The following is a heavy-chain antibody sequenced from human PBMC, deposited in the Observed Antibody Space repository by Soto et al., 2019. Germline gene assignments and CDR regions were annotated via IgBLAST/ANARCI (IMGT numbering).Heavy chain of an antibody. CDR3: ARHDLWFGDVSFFDY. Sequence: PSETLSLTCAVYGGSLSGYYWSWIRQPPGKGLEWIGEINHSGSTNYNPSLKSRVTISVDTSKNQFSLKLSSVTAADTAVYYCARHDLWFGDVSFFDYWGQGTLVTVSS. CDR2: INHSGST. D-gene: IGHD3-10*01. V-gene: IGHV4-34*01. J-gene: IGHJ4*02. CDR1: GGSLSGYY.